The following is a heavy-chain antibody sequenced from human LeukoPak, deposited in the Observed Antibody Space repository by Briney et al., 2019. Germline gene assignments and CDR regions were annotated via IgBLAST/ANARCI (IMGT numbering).Heavy chain of an antibody. V-gene: IGHV3-15*07. CDR2: IKSKIDGGTT. Sequence: DPGGSLRLSCVASGFTFSNAWMNWVRQAPGKGLEWVGRIKSKIDGGTTDYAAPVKGRFTISRDDSKNMLYLQMNSLKTEDTAVYYCTTPSFNCSGGSCYGRQYYYGMDVWGQGTTVTVSS. J-gene: IGHJ6*02. CDR1: GFTFSNAW. D-gene: IGHD2-15*01. CDR3: TTPSFNCSGGSCYGRQYYYGMDV.